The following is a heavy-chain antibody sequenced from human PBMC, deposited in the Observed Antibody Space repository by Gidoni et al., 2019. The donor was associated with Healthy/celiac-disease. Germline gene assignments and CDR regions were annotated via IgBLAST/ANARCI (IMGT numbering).Heavy chain of an antibody. D-gene: IGHD3-10*01. V-gene: IGHV3-30-3*01. J-gene: IGHJ4*02. CDR3: ASLTMVRGGHFDY. Sequence: QVQLVESGGGVVQPGRSLRLSCAAPGFTFSSYAMHWVRPAPGKGLEWVAVISYDGSNKYYADSVKGRFTISRDNSKNTLYLQMNSLRAEDTAVYYCASLTMVRGGHFDYWGQGTLVTVSS. CDR1: GFTFSSYA. CDR2: ISYDGSNK.